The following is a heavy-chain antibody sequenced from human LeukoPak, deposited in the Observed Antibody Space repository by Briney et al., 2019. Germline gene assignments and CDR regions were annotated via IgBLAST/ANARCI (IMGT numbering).Heavy chain of an antibody. Sequence: ASVKVSCKASGYSFINHGISWVRQAPGQGLEWLGWISGYNTNPKYEQRLLGRATMTTDTSTTTAYMELRSLRSDDTAVYYCARVGVGAYLDAFDFWGKGTMVTVSS. CDR2: ISGYNTNP. CDR1: GYSFINHG. V-gene: IGHV1-18*01. J-gene: IGHJ3*01. D-gene: IGHD1-26*01. CDR3: ARVGVGAYLDAFDF.